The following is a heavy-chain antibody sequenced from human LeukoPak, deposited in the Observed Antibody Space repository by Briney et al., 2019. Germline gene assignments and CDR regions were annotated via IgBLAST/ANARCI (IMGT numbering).Heavy chain of an antibody. D-gene: IGHD3-3*01. CDR3: ARLGAGPTYYDFWSGYSSFYFDY. CDR1: GGSTSSGNYY. Sequence: SETLSLTCTVSGGSTSSGNYYWGWIRQPPGKGLEWIGGISSSGNTYYNPSLKSRITISIDTSKNHFPLKLSSVSAADTAVYYCARLGAGPTYYDFWSGYSSFYFDYWGQGTLVTVSS. J-gene: IGHJ4*02. V-gene: IGHV4-39*02. CDR2: ISSSGNT.